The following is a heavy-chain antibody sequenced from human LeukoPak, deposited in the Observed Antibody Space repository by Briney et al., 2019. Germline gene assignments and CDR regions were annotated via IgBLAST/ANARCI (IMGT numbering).Heavy chain of an antibody. Sequence: GASVTVSCKASGYTFTIYDIHWVRQAPGQGLGWMGWMNPNSGNTGYAQKFQGRVTMTRNTSISTAYMELSSLRSEDTAVYYCARGRTPIGAFDLWGRGTLVTVSS. V-gene: IGHV1-8*01. CDR3: ARGRTPIGAFDL. J-gene: IGHJ2*01. CDR2: MNPNSGNT. CDR1: GYTFTIYD. D-gene: IGHD1-14*01.